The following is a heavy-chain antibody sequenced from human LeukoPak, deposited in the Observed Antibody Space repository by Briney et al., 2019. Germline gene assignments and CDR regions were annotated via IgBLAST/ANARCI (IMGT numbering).Heavy chain of an antibody. CDR3: ARQNTPHGNFDY. Sequence: GGSLRLSCAASGFTFSSYDMHWVRQATGKGLEWVSAIGVAANTFYSGSVKGRFTISRENAKNSLYLLMTSLRAEDTAVYYCARQNTPHGNFDYWGQGVLVTVSS. V-gene: IGHV3-13*01. J-gene: IGHJ4*02. CDR1: GFTFSSYD. CDR2: IGVAANT. D-gene: IGHD1-26*01.